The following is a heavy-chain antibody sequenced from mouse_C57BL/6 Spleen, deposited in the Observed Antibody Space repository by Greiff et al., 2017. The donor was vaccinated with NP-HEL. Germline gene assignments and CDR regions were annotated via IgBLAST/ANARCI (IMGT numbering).Heavy chain of an antibody. J-gene: IGHJ1*03. V-gene: IGHV3-6*01. CDR1: GYSITSGYY. CDR2: ISYDGSN. D-gene: IGHD1-1*01. CDR3: ARDRTTVVATGYFDV. Sequence: EVQLVESGPGLVKPSQSLSLTCSVTGYSITSGYYWNWIRQFPGNKLEWMGYISYDGSNNYNPSLKNRISITRDTSKNQFFLKLNSVTTEDTATYYCARDRTTVVATGYFDVWGTGTTVTVSS.